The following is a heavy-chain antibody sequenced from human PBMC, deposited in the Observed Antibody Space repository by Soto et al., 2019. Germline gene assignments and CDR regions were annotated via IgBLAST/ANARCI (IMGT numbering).Heavy chain of an antibody. J-gene: IGHJ3*01. V-gene: IGHV3-53*01. Sequence: EVQLVESGGGLIQPGGSLRLSCAASGFTFSSNDMNWVRQAPGQGLEWVSLIYSGGSTYYADSVKGRFTISRDNSKKTLYLQMSSLRAEDTAVYYCATRPLLPGAPWGQGTMVTVSS. CDR3: ATRPLLPGAP. D-gene: IGHD3-22*01. CDR1: GFTFSSND. CDR2: IYSGGST.